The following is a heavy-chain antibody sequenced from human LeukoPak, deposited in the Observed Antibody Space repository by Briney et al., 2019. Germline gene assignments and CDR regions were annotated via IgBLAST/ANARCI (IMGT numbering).Heavy chain of an antibody. CDR1: GGSFSGYY. D-gene: IGHD3-22*01. Sequence: SETLSLTCAVYGGSFSGYYWNWIRQPPGKGLEWIGEINRSGSTNYNPSLKSRVTISVGTSKNQFSLKLSSVTAADTALYYCARAHSSDYYSEGYFDLWGRGTLVTVSS. CDR3: ARAHSSDYYSEGYFDL. CDR2: INRSGST. V-gene: IGHV4-34*01. J-gene: IGHJ2*01.